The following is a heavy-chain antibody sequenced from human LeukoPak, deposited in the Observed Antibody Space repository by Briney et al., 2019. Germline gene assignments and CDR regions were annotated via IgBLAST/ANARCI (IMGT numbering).Heavy chain of an antibody. CDR2: IIPILGTT. CDR1: GDSLDGNG. CDR3: ARDSQKWLVSSWFDP. V-gene: IGHV1-69*06. Sequence: SVKVSCKASGDSLDGNGITWVRQAPGQGLEWMGTIIPILGTTKYAEKFQGRLTITADTSTSTAYMELSSLRSDDTAVYYCARDSQKWLVSSWFDPWGQGTLVTVSS. D-gene: IGHD6-19*01. J-gene: IGHJ5*02.